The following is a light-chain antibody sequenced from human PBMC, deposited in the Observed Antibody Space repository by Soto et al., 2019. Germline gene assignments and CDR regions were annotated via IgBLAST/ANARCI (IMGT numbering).Light chain of an antibody. CDR2: GAS. CDR1: QSVSSSY. CDR3: QQYGSSLIT. Sequence: EIVLPQSPGTLSLSPGERATLSCRASQSVSSSYLAWYQQKPGQAPRLLIYGASSRATGIPDRFSGSGSGTDFTLTISRLEPEDFAVYYCQQYGSSLITFGQGTRLEIK. V-gene: IGKV3-20*01. J-gene: IGKJ5*01.